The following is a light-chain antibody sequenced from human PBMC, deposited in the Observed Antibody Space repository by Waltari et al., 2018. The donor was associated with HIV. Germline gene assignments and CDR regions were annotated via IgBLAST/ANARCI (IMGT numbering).Light chain of an antibody. J-gene: IGKJ1*01. CDR3: QQYYNYPRT. V-gene: IGKV1-8*01. CDR1: QDISSY. CDR2: VGS. Sequence: IRMTQSPYSLSASTRDSVTISCRARQDISSYFAWYQQKPGKAPNLQIYVGSTLQTGVPSRFSGSGSGTDFTLTISCLQSEDFATYYCQQYYNYPRTFGQGTKVEIK.